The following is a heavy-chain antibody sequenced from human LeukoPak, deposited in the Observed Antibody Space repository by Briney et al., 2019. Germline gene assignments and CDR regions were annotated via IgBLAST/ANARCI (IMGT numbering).Heavy chain of an antibody. CDR2: ISSSSSYI. V-gene: IGHV3-21*01. CDR1: GFTFSSYS. CDR3: ARDSTPPYSSSWYVGWFDP. J-gene: IGHJ5*02. D-gene: IGHD6-13*01. Sequence: KTGGSLRLSCAASGFTFSSYSMNWVRQAPGEGLEWVSSISSSSSYIYYADSVKGRFTISRDNAKNSLYLQMNSLRAEDTAVYYCARDSTPPYSSSWYVGWFDPWGQGTLVTVSS.